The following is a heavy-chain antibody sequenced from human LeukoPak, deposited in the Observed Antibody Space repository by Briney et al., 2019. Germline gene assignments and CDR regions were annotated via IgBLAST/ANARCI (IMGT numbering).Heavy chain of an antibody. J-gene: IGHJ1*01. V-gene: IGHV4-34*01. CDR2: INHSGST. CDR3: ARGRPGQH. Sequence: PSETLSLTCAVYGGSFSGYYWSWIRQPPGKGLEWIGEINHSGSTNYNPSLKGRVTISVDTSKNQFSLKLSSVTAADTAVYYCARGRPGQHWGQGTLVTVSS. CDR1: GGSFSGYY.